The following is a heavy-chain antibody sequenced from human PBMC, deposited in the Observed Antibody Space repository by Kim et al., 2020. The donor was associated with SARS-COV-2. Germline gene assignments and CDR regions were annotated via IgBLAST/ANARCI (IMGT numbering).Heavy chain of an antibody. CDR1: GELVRSGSYY. D-gene: IGHD3-10*01. CDR2: IYYSGST. V-gene: IGHV4-61*01. Sequence: SETLSLTCTVSGELVRSGSYYWSWIRQPPGKGLERIGYIYYSGSTNYNPCLESRVTISVDTSKNQFSLKLNSVTAADTAVYYCATNFMTMVRGVSNYWGRGTLVTVSS. CDR3: ATNFMTMVRGVSNY. J-gene: IGHJ4*02.